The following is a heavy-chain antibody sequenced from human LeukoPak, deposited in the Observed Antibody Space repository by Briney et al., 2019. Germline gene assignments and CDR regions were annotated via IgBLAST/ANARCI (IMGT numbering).Heavy chain of an antibody. V-gene: IGHV4-59*08. CDR2: IYYSGST. CDR3: ARSYSSGWYYFDY. D-gene: IGHD6-19*01. CDR1: GGSFSSYY. Sequence: PSETLSLTCAVYGGSFSSYYWSWIRQPPGKGLEWIGYIYYSGSTNYNPSLKSRVTISVDTSKNQFSLKLSSVTAADTAVYYCARSYSSGWYYFDYWGQGTLVTVSS. J-gene: IGHJ4*02.